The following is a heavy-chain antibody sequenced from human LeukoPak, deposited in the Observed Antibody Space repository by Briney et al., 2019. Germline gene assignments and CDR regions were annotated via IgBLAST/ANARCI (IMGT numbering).Heavy chain of an antibody. J-gene: IGHJ4*02. CDR1: GFTFSSYA. V-gene: IGHV3-23*01. CDR2: ISGSGGST. D-gene: IGHD3-3*01. CDR3: ARGWREFYFEY. Sequence: GRSLRLSCAASGFTFSSYAMSWVRQAPGKGLEWVSAISGSGGSTYSADSVKGRFTISRDNAKNSLYLQMNSLRDEDTAVYYCARGWREFYFEYWGQGNLVTVSS.